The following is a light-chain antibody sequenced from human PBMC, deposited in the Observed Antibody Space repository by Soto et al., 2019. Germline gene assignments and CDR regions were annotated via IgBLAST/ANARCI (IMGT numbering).Light chain of an antibody. Sequence: EIVLTQSPATLSLSPGERATLSCRASQSVSSYLAWYQQKPGQAPRLLIYDASNRATGIPARFSGSGSGTDFTLIVSSLEPEDFAVYYCQQRSSWPMYTFGQGTKLEIK. CDR1: QSVSSY. CDR3: QQRSSWPMYT. J-gene: IGKJ2*01. V-gene: IGKV3-11*01. CDR2: DAS.